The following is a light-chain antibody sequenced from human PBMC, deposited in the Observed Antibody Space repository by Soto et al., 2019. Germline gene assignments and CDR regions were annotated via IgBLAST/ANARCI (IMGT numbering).Light chain of an antibody. CDR3: QTWGTGIQV. CDR1: SGHSSYA. Sequence: QPVLTQSPSASASLGASVKLTCTLSSGHSSYAIAWHQQQPEKGHRYLMKLNSDGSHSKGDGIPDRFSGSRSGAERYLTIASLQSEDEADYYCQTWGTGIQVFGGGTKLTVL. J-gene: IGLJ2*01. V-gene: IGLV4-69*01. CDR2: LNSDGSH.